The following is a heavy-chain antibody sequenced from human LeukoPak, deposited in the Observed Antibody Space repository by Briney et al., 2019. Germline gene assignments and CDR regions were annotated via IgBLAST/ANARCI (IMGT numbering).Heavy chain of an antibody. CDR1: GFTFSNYS. V-gene: IGHV3-64*02. CDR3: AREDYMDV. CDR2: ISGDGARS. J-gene: IGHJ6*03. Sequence: SGGSLRLSCAGSGFTFSNYSFHWIRQAPGKGLQYVSVISGDGARSFYAESVKGRFTISRDISKNTLYLQMNSLRVEGTAVYYCAREDYMDVWGKGTTVIVTS.